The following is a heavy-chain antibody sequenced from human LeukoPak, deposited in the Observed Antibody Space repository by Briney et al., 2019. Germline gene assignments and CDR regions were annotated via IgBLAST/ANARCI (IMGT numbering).Heavy chain of an antibody. V-gene: IGHV3-30-3*01. J-gene: IGHJ5*02. CDR3: ARDASPHYYDILTGPGP. D-gene: IGHD3-9*01. Sequence: GGSLRLSCAASGFTFSSYAMHWVHQAPGKGLEWVAVISYDGSNKYYADSVKGRFTISRDNSKNTLYLQMNSLRAEDTAVYYCARDASPHYYDILTGPGPWGQGTLVTVSS. CDR1: GFTFSSYA. CDR2: ISYDGSNK.